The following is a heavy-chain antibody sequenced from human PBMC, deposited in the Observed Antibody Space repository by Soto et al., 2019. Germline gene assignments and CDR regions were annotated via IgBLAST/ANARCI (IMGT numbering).Heavy chain of an antibody. J-gene: IGHJ4*02. V-gene: IGHV3-74*01. Sequence: EVQLVESGGGLVQPGGSLRLSCAASGFTFSSYWIHWVRQAPGKGLVWVSRINTEGSSKSYADSVKGRFTISRDNAKNTLYLQMNSLRAEDTAVYYCARTIAAAGIGYWGQGTLVTVSS. CDR1: GFTFSSYW. D-gene: IGHD6-13*01. CDR3: ARTIAAAGIGY. CDR2: INTEGSSK.